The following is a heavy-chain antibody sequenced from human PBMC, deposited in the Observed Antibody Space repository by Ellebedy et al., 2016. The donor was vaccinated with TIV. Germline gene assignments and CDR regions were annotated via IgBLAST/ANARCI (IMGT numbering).Heavy chain of an antibody. CDR1: GGSISGYY. CDR2: IYYSGST. V-gene: IGHV4-59*12. CDR3: ARVALGIAQTKIDY. D-gene: IGHD6-13*01. J-gene: IGHJ4*02. Sequence: SETLSLTCTVSGGSISGYYWTWIRQPPGKGLEWIGYIYYSGSTNYNPSLRSRVTISVDTSKNQFSLKLSSVTAADTAVYYCARVALGIAQTKIDYWGQGTLVTVSS.